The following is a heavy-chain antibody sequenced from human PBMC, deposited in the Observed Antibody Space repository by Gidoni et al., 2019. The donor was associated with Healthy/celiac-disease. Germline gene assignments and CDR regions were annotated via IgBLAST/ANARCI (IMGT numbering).Heavy chain of an antibody. V-gene: IGHV4-4*07. CDR3: AAYPSLYDRSGYYVA. J-gene: IGHJ5*02. Sequence: QVQLQESGPGLVKPSETLALTCTVSGGSIRNHYCAWVRQSAGKGLEWIGRINTSGSNTYNPSLQSRVTMSLDTSESQFSLRLTSVTAADTAVYFCAAYPSLYDRSGYYVAWGQGTLVTVSS. D-gene: IGHD3-22*01. CDR1: GGSIRNHY. CDR2: INTSGSN.